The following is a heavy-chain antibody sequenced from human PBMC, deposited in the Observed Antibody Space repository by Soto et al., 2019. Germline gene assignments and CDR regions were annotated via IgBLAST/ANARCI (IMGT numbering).Heavy chain of an antibody. Sequence: QVQLVQSGAEVKKPGASVKVSCKASGYTFTSYGISWVRQAPGQGLEWMGWIRAYNGNTNYAQNLQGRVTMTPDTSTSTAYMERRSLRSDDTAVYYCAREYGSGSRFAYWGQGTLVTVSS. V-gene: IGHV1-18*01. CDR3: AREYGSGSRFAY. CDR2: IRAYNGNT. CDR1: GYTFTSYG. D-gene: IGHD3-10*01. J-gene: IGHJ4*02.